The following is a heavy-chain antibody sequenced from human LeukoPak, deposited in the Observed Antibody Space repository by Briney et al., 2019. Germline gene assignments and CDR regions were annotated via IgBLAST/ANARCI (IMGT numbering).Heavy chain of an antibody. Sequence: SETLSLTCTVSGGSISSYYWSWIRQPPGKGLEWIGYIYTSGSTNYNPSLKSRVTISVDTSKNQFSLKLSSVTAADTAVYYCAVGLYDAFDIWGQGTMVTVSS. V-gene: IGHV4-4*09. CDR2: IYTSGST. CDR3: AVGLYDAFDI. J-gene: IGHJ3*02. D-gene: IGHD3/OR15-3a*01. CDR1: GGSISSYY.